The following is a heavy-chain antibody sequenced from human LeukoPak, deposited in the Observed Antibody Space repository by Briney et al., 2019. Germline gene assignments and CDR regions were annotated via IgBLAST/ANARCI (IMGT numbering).Heavy chain of an antibody. Sequence: GASVTVSCKASGYTFTGYFIHWVRQAPGQGLAWMGWINPTSGGPNYAQKFQGRVTMTRDTSITTAYMELTRLRSDDTAIYYCASRGYYYASDIWGQGTMVTVSS. CDR2: INPTSGGP. V-gene: IGHV1-2*02. CDR3: ASRGYYYASDI. J-gene: IGHJ3*02. CDR1: GYTFTGYF. D-gene: IGHD3-22*01.